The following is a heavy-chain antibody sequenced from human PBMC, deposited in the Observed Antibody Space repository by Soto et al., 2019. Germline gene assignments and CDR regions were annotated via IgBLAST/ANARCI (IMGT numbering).Heavy chain of an antibody. V-gene: IGHV3-23*01. CDR3: AKDSRVTMVRGVIIPPGY. D-gene: IGHD3-10*01. CDR1: GFTFSSYA. Sequence: EVQLLESGGGLVQPGGSLTLSCVASGFTFSSYAMSWVRQAPGKGLEWVSAISGSDGSTYYADSVKGRFTISRDNYKNTLYLQMNSLRAEDTAVYYCAKDSRVTMVRGVIIPPGYWGQGTLVTVSS. J-gene: IGHJ4*02. CDR2: ISGSDGST.